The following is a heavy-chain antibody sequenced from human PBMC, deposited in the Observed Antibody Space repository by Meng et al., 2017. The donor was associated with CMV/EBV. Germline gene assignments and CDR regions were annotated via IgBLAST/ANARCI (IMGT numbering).Heavy chain of an antibody. Sequence: SGFPVSSNYMGWVRQAPGEGLEWVSVIYSGGSTSYADSVKGRFTISRDNSKNTLYLQMNSLRAEDTAVYYCASGYCSSTSCYTGIEQHWGQGTLVTVSS. D-gene: IGHD2-2*02. CDR2: IYSGGST. CDR1: GFPVSSNY. CDR3: ASGYCSSTSCYTGIEQH. V-gene: IGHV3-53*01. J-gene: IGHJ1*01.